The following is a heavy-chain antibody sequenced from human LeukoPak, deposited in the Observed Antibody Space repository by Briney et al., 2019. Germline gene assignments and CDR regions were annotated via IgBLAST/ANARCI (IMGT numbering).Heavy chain of an antibody. CDR2: ISYNGGST. D-gene: IGHD3-3*01. CDR3: AKDRYYDFWSGYYEGDAFDI. CDR1: GFTFSSYA. Sequence: GGSLRLSCAASGFTFSSYAMSWVRQAPGKGLEWVSSISYNGGSTYYADSVKGRFTISRDNSKNTLYLQMNSLRAEDTAVYYCAKDRYYDFWSGYYEGDAFDIWGQGTMVTVSS. J-gene: IGHJ3*02. V-gene: IGHV3-23*01.